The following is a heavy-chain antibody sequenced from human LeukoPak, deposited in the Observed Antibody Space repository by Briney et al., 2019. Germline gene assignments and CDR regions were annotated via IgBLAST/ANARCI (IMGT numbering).Heavy chain of an antibody. CDR1: GFTFSSYA. J-gene: IGHJ4*02. CDR2: ISGSGGST. CDR3: ARGQWLDLY. D-gene: IGHD6-19*01. V-gene: IGHV3-23*01. Sequence: PGGSLRLSCAASGFTFSSYAMSWVRQAPGKGLEWVSAISGSGGSTYYADSVRSRFTISRDNSKNTLYLQMNSLRAEDTAVYYCARGQWLDLYWGQGTLVTVSS.